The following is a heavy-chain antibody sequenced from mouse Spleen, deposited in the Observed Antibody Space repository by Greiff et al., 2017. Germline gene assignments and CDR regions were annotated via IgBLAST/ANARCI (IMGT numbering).Heavy chain of an antibody. CDR2: IYPGDGDT. CDR1: GYAFSSYW. V-gene: IGHV1-80*01. D-gene: IGHD1-1*01. CDR3: ARSGSEDYAMDY. Sequence: VKLVESGAELVRPGSSVKISCKASGYAFSSYWMNWVKQRPGQGLEWIGQIYPGDGDTNYNGKFKGKATLTADKSSSTAYMQLSSLTSEDSAVYFCARSGSEDYAMDYWGQGTSVTVSS. J-gene: IGHJ4*01.